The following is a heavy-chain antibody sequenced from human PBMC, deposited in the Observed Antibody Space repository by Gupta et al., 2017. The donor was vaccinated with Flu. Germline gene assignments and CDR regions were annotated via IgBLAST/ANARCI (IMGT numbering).Heavy chain of an antibody. D-gene: IGHD2-8*01. CDR1: GFTFSSYG. Sequence: QVQLAESGGGVVQPGRSLRLSCAASGFTFSSYGRHWVRQAPGKGLEWVAAISYDGRTKYYADSVKGRFTISRDNSENTLYLQMNSLGGEDTAVYRCAKEGQPQWSRDLDCWGQGTLVTVSS. V-gene: IGHV3-30*18. CDR2: ISYDGRTK. J-gene: IGHJ4*02. CDR3: AKEGQPQWSRDLDC.